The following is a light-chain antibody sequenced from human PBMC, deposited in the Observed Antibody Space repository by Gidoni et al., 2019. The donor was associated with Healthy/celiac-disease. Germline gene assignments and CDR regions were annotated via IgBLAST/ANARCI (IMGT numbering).Light chain of an antibody. CDR3: QQRSNWPMVT. CDR1: PSVSSY. V-gene: IGKV3-11*01. CDR2: DAS. Sequence: EIVLTQSPATLSLSPGERATLSCRASPSVSSYLAWYQQKPGQAPRLLIYDASNRATGIPARFSGSGSGTDFTLTISSLEPEDFAVYYCQQRSNWPMVTFXPXTKVXIK. J-gene: IGKJ3*01.